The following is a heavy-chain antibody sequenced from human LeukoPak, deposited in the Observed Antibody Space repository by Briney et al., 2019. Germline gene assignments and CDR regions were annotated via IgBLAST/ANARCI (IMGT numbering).Heavy chain of an antibody. J-gene: IGHJ4*02. CDR3: ARPSDY. CDR1: GYSISSGYY. CDR2: IYHSGST. Sequence: SETLSLTCAVSGYSISSGYYWGWIRQPPGKGLEWIGSIYHSGSTYYNPSLKSRVTISVDTSKDQFSLKLSSVTAADTAVYYCARPSDYWGQGTLVTVSS. V-gene: IGHV4-38-2*01.